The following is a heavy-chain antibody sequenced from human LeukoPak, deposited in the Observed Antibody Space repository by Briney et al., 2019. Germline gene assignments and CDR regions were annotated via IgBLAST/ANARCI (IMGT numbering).Heavy chain of an antibody. V-gene: IGHV3-53*01. CDR2: IYSGGST. J-gene: IGHJ1*01. Sequence: GGSLRLSCAASGLTVNSKYMSWIRQAPGKGLEWVSIIYSGGSTNYADSVKGRFTISRDNSKNTVYLQMNSLRAEDTAVYYCTGDVYQHWGQGTLVTVSS. CDR3: TGDVYQH. D-gene: IGHD1-14*01. CDR1: GLTVNSKY.